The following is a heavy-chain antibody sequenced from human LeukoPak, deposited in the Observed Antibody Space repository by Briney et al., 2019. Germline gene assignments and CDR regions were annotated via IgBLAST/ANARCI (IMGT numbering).Heavy chain of an antibody. CDR1: GFTFSNYA. CDR2: ISYDGRNK. D-gene: IGHD3-22*01. V-gene: IGHV3-30*04. Sequence: PGRSLRLSCAASGFTFSNYAMHWVRQAPGKGLEWMSVISYDGRNKYFADSVKGRFTLSRDNSKNTLYLQMNNLRAEDTAVYYCATLPYYYDSSGSYYFDYWGQGTLVTVSS. CDR3: ATLPYYYDSSGSYYFDY. J-gene: IGHJ4*02.